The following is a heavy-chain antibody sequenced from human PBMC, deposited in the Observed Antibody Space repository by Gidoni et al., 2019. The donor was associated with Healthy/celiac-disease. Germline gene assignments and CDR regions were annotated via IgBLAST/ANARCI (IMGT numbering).Heavy chain of an antibody. Sequence: QVQLQESGPGLVKPSQTLSLPCTVSVCSIRRGGYYWSWIRQHPGKGLEWIGYIYYSGSTYYNPSLKSRVTISVDTSKNQFSLKLSSVTAADTAVYYCARAPHYGDYVEPMDYWGQGTLVTVSS. CDR1: VCSIRRGGYY. CDR2: IYYSGST. CDR3: ARAPHYGDYVEPMDY. D-gene: IGHD4-17*01. J-gene: IGHJ4*02. V-gene: IGHV4-31*03.